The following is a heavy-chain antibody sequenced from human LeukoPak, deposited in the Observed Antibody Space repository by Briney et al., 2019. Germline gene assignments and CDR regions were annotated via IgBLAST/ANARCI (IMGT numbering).Heavy chain of an antibody. CDR3: ARVVIPYYYYYMDV. J-gene: IGHJ6*03. Sequence: SQTLSLTCTVSGGSISSGDYYWSWIRQPPGRGLEWIGYIYYSGSTDYNPTLKSRVTISVDTSKNQFSLKLSSVTAADTAVYYCARVVIPYYYYYMDVWGKGTTVTVSS. D-gene: IGHD3-22*01. CDR2: IYYSGST. V-gene: IGHV4-30-4*08. CDR1: GGSISSGDYY.